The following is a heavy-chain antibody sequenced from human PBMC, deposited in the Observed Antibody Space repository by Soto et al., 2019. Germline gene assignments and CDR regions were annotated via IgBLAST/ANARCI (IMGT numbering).Heavy chain of an antibody. J-gene: IGHJ4*02. Sequence: GGSLRLSCAASGFIFKMYWMHWVRQSPGKGLVWISRIYNDGTYSDYADSVRGRFTISRDNVNDTLYLQMNNLRAEDSGLYYCTRGPRPISTGTGAYWGQGTLVTVSS. V-gene: IGHV3-74*01. CDR2: IYNDGTYS. CDR1: GFIFKMYW. D-gene: IGHD3-10*01. CDR3: TRGPRPISTGTGAY.